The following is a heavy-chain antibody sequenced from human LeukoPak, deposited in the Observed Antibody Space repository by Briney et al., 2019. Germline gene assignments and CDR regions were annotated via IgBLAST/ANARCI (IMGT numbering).Heavy chain of an antibody. Sequence: SETLSLTCAVYGGSFSAYYWSWIRQPPGKGLEWIGEINHSGSTNYNPSLKSRVTISVDTSKNQFSLKLSSVTAADTAVYYCARYYLQWLARSTNWFDPWGQGTLVTVSS. J-gene: IGHJ5*02. V-gene: IGHV4-34*01. CDR1: GGSFSAYY. CDR2: INHSGST. CDR3: ARYYLQWLARSTNWFDP. D-gene: IGHD6-19*01.